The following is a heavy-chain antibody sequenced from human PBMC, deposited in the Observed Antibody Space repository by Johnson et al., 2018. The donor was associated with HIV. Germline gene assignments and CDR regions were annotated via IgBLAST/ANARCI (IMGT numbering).Heavy chain of an antibody. J-gene: IGHJ3*02. CDR1: GFTFSSNH. V-gene: IGHV3-7*01. D-gene: IGHD3-22*01. CDR3: ARDLHYDSSGYFPLDI. CDR2: IKQDGSEK. Sequence: VQLVESGGGLVKPGGSLRLSCAASGFTFSSNHMTWVRQAPGKGLEWVANIKQDGSEKYYEDSVKGRVTISRDNSKNTLYLQMNSLRAEDTAVYYCARDLHYDSSGYFPLDIWGQGTMVTVSS.